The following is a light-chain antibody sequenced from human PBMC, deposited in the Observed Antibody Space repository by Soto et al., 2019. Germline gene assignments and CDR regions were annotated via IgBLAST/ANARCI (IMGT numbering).Light chain of an antibody. CDR2: GAS. CDR3: QQYVSSPRT. CDR1: QSVSSSY. V-gene: IGKV3-20*01. Sequence: EIGLTQSPGTLSLSPGERATLSCRASQSVSSSYLAWYQQKPGQAPRLLIYGASSRATGIPDRFSGSGSGTDFTLTISSLEPEDFAVYYCQQYVSSPRTFGQGTKVDNK. J-gene: IGKJ1*01.